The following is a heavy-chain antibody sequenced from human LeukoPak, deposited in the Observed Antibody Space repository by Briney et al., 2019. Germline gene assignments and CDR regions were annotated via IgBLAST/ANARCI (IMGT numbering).Heavy chain of an antibody. V-gene: IGHV4-4*07. CDR3: ARSLNYYDSSGDFDY. D-gene: IGHD3-22*01. CDR1: GGSISSYY. CDR2: IYYSGST. J-gene: IGHJ4*02. Sequence: TLSLTCTVSGGSISSYYWSWIRQPAGEGLEWIGRIYYSGSTYYNPSLKSRVTISVDKSKNQFSLKLSSVTAADTAVYYCARSLNYYDSSGDFDYWGQGTLVTVSS.